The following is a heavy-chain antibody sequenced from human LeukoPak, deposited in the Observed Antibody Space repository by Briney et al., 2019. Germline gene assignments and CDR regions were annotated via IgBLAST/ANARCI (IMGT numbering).Heavy chain of an antibody. CDR1: GGSISSGSYY. D-gene: IGHD3-9*01. CDR3: ARDSPARGYYDILTGYYHPNWFDP. CDR2: IYTSGST. J-gene: IGHJ5*02. V-gene: IGHV4-61*02. Sequence: SETLSLTCTVSGGSISSGSYYWSWIRQPAGKGLEWIGRIYTSGSTNYNPSLKSRVTISVDTSKNQFSLKLSSVTAADTAVYYCARDSPARGYYDILTGYYHPNWFDPWGQGTLVTVSS.